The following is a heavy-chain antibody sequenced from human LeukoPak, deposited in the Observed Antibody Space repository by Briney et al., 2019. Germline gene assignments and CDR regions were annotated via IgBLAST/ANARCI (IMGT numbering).Heavy chain of an antibody. Sequence: PSQTLSLTCTVSGASVNSGNYYWTWIRQPAGKRLEWIGRIYTSGSTNYNPSLKSRVTISIDASKNQFSPRLSSVTAADTAVYYCTRGGELMNFWGQGTLVTVSS. D-gene: IGHD1-26*01. J-gene: IGHJ4*02. CDR1: GASVNSGNYY. CDR3: TRGGELMNF. V-gene: IGHV4-61*02. CDR2: IYTSGST.